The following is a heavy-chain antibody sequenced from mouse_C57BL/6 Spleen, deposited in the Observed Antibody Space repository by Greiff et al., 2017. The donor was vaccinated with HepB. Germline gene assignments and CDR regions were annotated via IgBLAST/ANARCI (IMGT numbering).Heavy chain of an antibody. D-gene: IGHD4-1*01. V-gene: IGHV1-82*01. Sequence: QVHVKQSGPELVKPGASVKISCKASGYAFSSSWMNWVKQRPGKGLEWIGRIYPGDGDTNYNGKFKGKATLTADKSSSTAYMQLSSLTSEDSAVYFCASPGRDWYFDVWGTGTTVTVSS. J-gene: IGHJ1*03. CDR2: IYPGDGDT. CDR1: GYAFSSSW. CDR3: ASPGRDWYFDV.